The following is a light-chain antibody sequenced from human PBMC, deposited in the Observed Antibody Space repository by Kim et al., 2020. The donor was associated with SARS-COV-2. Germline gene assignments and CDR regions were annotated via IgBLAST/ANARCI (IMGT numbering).Light chain of an antibody. CDR3: QTWDSDTYV. J-gene: IGLJ1*01. CDR1: KLQNKY. Sequence: SVAPVQTASITCSGNKLQNKYICWYQQKPGQSPVLIIYHDDKRPSGIPERFSGSNAGNTAALTISETQPMDEADYYCQTWDSDTYVFGTGTKVTVL. CDR2: HDD. V-gene: IGLV3-1*01.